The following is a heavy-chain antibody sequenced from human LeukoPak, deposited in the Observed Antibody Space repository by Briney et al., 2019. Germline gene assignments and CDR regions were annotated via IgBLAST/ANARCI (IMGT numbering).Heavy chain of an antibody. J-gene: IGHJ5*02. D-gene: IGHD5-24*01. CDR3: ARYKFHNYFDP. V-gene: IGHV4-61*01. CDR1: GDSVSSSPYY. Sequence: PSETLSLTCSASGDSVSSSPYYWGWIRQPPGKGLEWIGNTFSTSTLYNASLRSRATILVDTSKNQFSLKLTSATAADTAIYYCARYKFHNYFDPWGQGTLVVVSS. CDR2: TFSTST.